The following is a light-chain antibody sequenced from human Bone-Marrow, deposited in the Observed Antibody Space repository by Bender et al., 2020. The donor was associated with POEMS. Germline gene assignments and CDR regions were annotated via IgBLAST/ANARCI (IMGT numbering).Light chain of an antibody. CDR1: SSDIGGYNY. J-gene: IGLJ2*01. CDR3: SSYTSSNGQVV. Sequence: QSALTQPASASGSPGQSITISCTGTSSDIGGYNYVSWYQQHPGKAPKLIIYDVNNRPSGVSNRFSGSKSGNTASLTIAGLQAEDEADYFCSSYTSSNGQVVFGGGSKLTVL. CDR2: DVN. V-gene: IGLV2-14*01.